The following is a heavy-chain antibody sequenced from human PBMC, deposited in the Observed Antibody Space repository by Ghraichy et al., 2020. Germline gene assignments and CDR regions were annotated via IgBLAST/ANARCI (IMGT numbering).Heavy chain of an antibody. D-gene: IGHD6-13*01. V-gene: IGHV3-53*01. J-gene: IGHJ6*02. Sequence: LSLTCAASGFTVSSNYMSWVRQAPGKGLEWVSVIYSGGSTYYADSVKGRFTISRDNSKNTLYLQMNSLRAEDTAVYYCAREIVAARPLKDYYYGMDVWGQGTTVTVSS. CDR3: AREIVAARPLKDYYYGMDV. CDR1: GFTVSSNY. CDR2: IYSGGST.